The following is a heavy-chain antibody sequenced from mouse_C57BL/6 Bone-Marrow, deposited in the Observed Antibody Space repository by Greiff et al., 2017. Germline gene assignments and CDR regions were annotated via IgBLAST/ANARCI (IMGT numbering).Heavy chain of an antibody. CDR1: GFSLPSYG. CDR2: IWSGGST. CDR3: ATIWSVYAMDY. J-gene: IGHJ4*01. D-gene: IGHD1-1*02. V-gene: IGHV2-2*01. Sequence: VMLVESGPGLVQPSQSLSITCTVSGFSLPSYGVHCVRPSPGKGLECLGVIWSGGSTDYNAAFISRLSISKDNSKSQVFFKMNSLQADDTAIYYCATIWSVYAMDYWGQGTSVTVSS.